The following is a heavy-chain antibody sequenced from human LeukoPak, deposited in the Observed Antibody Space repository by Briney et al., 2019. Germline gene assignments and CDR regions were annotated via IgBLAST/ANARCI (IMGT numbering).Heavy chain of an antibody. V-gene: IGHV3-15*01. CDR2: IKSKTDGETT. J-gene: IGHJ4*02. D-gene: IGHD3-10*01. Sequence: PGGSLRLSCTASGLTFSGYWMSWVRQAPGKGLEWVGRIKSKTDGETTDYAAPVKGRFTISRDDLKNMLYLQMNSLKTEDTAVYYCTTEWRFGELVSDYWGQGTLVTVSS. CDR1: GLTFSGYW. CDR3: TTEWRFGELVSDY.